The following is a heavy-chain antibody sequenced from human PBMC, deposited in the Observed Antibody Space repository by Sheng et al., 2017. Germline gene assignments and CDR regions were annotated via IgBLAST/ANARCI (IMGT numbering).Heavy chain of an antibody. CDR1: GFTFNSYC. D-gene: IGHD3-3*01. CDR2: IKQDGSEK. CDR3: ARSGYDFWSGYWVSLRWSFDP. V-gene: IGHV3-7*01. J-gene: IGHJ5*02. Sequence: EVQLVESGGGLVQPGGSLRLSCAASGFTFNSYCMSWVRQAPGKGLEWVANIKQDGSEKYYVDSVKGRFTISRDNAKNSLYLQMNSLRAEDTAVYYCARSGYDFWSGYWVSLRWSFDPWGQGTLVIVSS.